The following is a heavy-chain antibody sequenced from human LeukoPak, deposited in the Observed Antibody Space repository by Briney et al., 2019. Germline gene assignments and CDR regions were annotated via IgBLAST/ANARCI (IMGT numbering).Heavy chain of an antibody. J-gene: IGHJ4*02. V-gene: IGHV3-21*01. CDR3: ARDRGNYCGGDCYSNY. D-gene: IGHD2-21*01. CDR1: GFTFSSYS. CDR2: ISSSSSYI. Sequence: KPGGSLRLSCAASGFTFSSYSMNWVCQAPGKGLEWVSSISSSSSYIYYADSVKGRFTISRDNAKNSLYLQMNSLRAEDTAVYYCARDRGNYCGGDCYSNYWGQGTLVTVSS.